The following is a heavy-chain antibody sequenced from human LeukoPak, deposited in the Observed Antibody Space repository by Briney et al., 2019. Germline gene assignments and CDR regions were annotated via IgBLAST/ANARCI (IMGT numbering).Heavy chain of an antibody. CDR2: IIPMLGRS. J-gene: IGHJ5*02. Sequence: ASVKVSCKASGGSFSSYGISWVRQAPGQGLEWMGGIIPMLGRSNYAQKFQGRVTISTDESTSAAYMEMSSLRSEDTAVYYCAREDHTANNWFDPWGQGTLVTVSS. CDR1: GGSFSSYG. V-gene: IGHV1-69*05. CDR3: AREDHTANNWFDP. D-gene: IGHD5-18*01.